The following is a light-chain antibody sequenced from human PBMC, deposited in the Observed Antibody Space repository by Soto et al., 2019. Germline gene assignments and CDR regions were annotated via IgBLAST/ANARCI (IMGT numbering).Light chain of an antibody. Sequence: AIRMTQSPSAVSAYTGDRVTITCRASQGISSYLAWYQQKPGKAPKLLIYAASTLQSGVPSRFSGSGSGTDFTLTISCLQSEDFATYYCQQYYSYPRTFGQGTMV. V-gene: IGKV1-8*01. CDR2: AAS. CDR3: QQYYSYPRT. CDR1: QGISSY. J-gene: IGKJ1*01.